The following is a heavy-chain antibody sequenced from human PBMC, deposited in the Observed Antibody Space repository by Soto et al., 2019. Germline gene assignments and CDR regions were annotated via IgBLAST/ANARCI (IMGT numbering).Heavy chain of an antibody. CDR1: GYSFTSYW. D-gene: IGHD6-13*01. V-gene: IGHV5-51*01. CDR3: ARRDSSSWQKTGFDP. Sequence: GESLKISCKGSGYSFTSYWIGWVRQMPGKGLEWMGIIYPGDSDTRYSPSFQGQVTISADKSISTAYLQWSSLKASDTAMYYCARRDSSSWQKTGFDPWGQGTLVTVSS. J-gene: IGHJ5*02. CDR2: IYPGDSDT.